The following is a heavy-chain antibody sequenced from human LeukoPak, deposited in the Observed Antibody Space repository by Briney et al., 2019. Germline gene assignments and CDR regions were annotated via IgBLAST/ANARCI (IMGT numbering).Heavy chain of an antibody. Sequence: GGSLRLSCAASGFSLTSYSMNWVRQAPGRGLEWVSSISSGTTYIYYADSVKGRFTISKDNAKNSLYLQMNSLRAEDTAVYYCARDPGISSTNWYFDLWGRGTLVTVSS. CDR1: GFSLTSYS. CDR2: ISSGTTYI. J-gene: IGHJ2*01. V-gene: IGHV3-21*01. D-gene: IGHD2-2*01. CDR3: ARDPGISSTNWYFDL.